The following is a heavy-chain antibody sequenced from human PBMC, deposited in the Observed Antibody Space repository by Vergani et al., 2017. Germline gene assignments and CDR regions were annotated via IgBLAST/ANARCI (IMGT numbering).Heavy chain of an antibody. V-gene: IGHV3-30*03. CDR1: GFTSSYYG. CDR3: ATKSCSTPGCQIGYFRE. J-gene: IGHJ1*01. CDR2: ISYDGTQK. D-gene: IGHD2-2*01. Sequence: QVHLVESGGGVVQPGRSLRLSCVVSGFTSSYYGMHWVRQAPGKGLEWVAVISYDGTQKYYADSVKVRFTISRDNSKSTLYLQMNSLRTEDTAVYYCATKSCSTPGCQIGYFREWGQGTLVTVSS.